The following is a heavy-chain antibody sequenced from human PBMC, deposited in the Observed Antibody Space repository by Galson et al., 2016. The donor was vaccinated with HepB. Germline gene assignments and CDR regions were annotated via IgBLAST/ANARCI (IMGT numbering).Heavy chain of an antibody. CDR2: ITGDRANA. Sequence: SLRLSCAASGFTFGTYTMHWIRQAPGEGQQWVSLITGDRANAYYADSVKGRFTISRDNRKNSLYLQMNSLRTEDTALYYCAKDHGGYSGFDYWGQGTLVTVSS. D-gene: IGHD4-23*01. CDR3: AKDHGGYSGFDY. V-gene: IGHV3-43*01. J-gene: IGHJ4*02. CDR1: GFTFGTYT.